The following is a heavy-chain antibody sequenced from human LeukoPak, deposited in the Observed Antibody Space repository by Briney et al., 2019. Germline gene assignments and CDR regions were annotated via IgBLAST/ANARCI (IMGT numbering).Heavy chain of an antibody. J-gene: IGHJ6*02. Sequence: GRSLRLSCAASGFTFSSYAMHWVRQAPGKGLEWVAVISYDGSNKYYADSVKGRFTISRDNSKNTLYLQMNSLRAKDTAVYYCARGNVDTAMVGVGYYYYGMDVWGQGTTVTVSS. CDR1: GFTFSSYA. CDR2: ISYDGSNK. CDR3: ARGNVDTAMVGVGYYYYGMDV. V-gene: IGHV3-30*04. D-gene: IGHD5-18*01.